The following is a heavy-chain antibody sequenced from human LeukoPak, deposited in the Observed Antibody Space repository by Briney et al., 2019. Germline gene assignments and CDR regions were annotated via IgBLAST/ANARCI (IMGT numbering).Heavy chain of an antibody. CDR2: VSDSGSDT. Sequence: GGSLRLSRAASGFTFSNHGMSWVRPASGKGLEWVSAVSDSGSDTYYADSVKGRFTVSRDNSKNTLYLQMNSLRAEDTAVYYCAKRVPYSSSSVYFDNWGQGTLVTVSS. CDR3: AKRVPYSSSSVYFDN. V-gene: IGHV3-23*01. D-gene: IGHD6-6*01. CDR1: GFTFSNHG. J-gene: IGHJ4*02.